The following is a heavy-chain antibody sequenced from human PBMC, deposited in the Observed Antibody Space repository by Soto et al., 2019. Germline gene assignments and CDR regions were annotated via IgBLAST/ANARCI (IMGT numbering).Heavy chain of an antibody. CDR2: IYHSEST. D-gene: IGHD1-1*01. V-gene: IGHV4-4*02. J-gene: IGHJ4*02. Sequence: PSETLSLTCAVSGGSMYTPNWWTWVRQTPGKGLQWIGEIYHSESTNYSPSLKSRVTISVDKSKNQFSLNLTSVTAADTAMYYCARGTTRIRGLFDYWGQGILVTVSS. CDR1: GGSMYTPNW. CDR3: ARGTTRIRGLFDY.